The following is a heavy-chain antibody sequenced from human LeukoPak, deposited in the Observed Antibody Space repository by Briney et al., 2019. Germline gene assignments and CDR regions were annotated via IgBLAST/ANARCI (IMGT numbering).Heavy chain of an antibody. CDR2: INPNSGGT. V-gene: IGHV1-2*02. CDR1: GYTFTGYY. Sequence: GASVKVSCKASGYTFTGYYMHWVRQAPGQGLEWMGWINPNSGGTNYAQNFQGRVTMTRDTSISTAYMELSRLRSNDTAVYYCARDLYSSSWYPSSCDYWGQATLVTVSS. D-gene: IGHD6-13*01. J-gene: IGHJ4*02. CDR3: ARDLYSSSWYPSSCDY.